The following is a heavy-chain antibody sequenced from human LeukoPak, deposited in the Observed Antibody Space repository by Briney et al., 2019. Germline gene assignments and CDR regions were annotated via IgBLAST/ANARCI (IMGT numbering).Heavy chain of an antibody. D-gene: IGHD1-26*01. CDR2: ISGGGGDT. Sequence: GGSLRLSCAASGFTFSNYAMSWVRQTPGKGLEWVSVISGGGGDTYYADSVKGRFTISRDNSKNTLHLQMNSLRAEDTAVYYCAKNQGSGSFALDYWGQGTLVTVSS. J-gene: IGHJ4*02. CDR3: AKNQGSGSFALDY. CDR1: GFTFSNYA. V-gene: IGHV3-23*01.